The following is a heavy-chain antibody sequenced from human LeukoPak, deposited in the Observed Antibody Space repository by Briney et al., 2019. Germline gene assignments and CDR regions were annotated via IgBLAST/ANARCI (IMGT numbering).Heavy chain of an antibody. CDR1: GYTLTELS. CDR2: FDPEDGEA. Sequence: ASVKVSCKVSGYTLTELSMHWVRQAPGKGLEWVGGFDPEDGEAIYAQKFQGRVTMTEDTSTDTAYMELSSLRSEDTAVYYCATLLSGVVPAATYNWFDPWGQGNLVTVSS. V-gene: IGHV1-24*01. J-gene: IGHJ5*02. CDR3: ATLLSGVVPAATYNWFDP. D-gene: IGHD2-2*01.